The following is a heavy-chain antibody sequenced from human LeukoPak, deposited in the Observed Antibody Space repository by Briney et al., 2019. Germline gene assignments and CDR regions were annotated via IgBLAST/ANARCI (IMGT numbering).Heavy chain of an antibody. V-gene: IGHV1-69*13. Sequence: SVKVSCKASGGTFSSYAISWVRQAPGKGLEWMGGIIPIFGTANYAQKFQGRVTITADESTSTAYMELSSLRSEDTAVYYCARDGTEGAANRFDPWGQGTLVTVSS. J-gene: IGHJ5*02. D-gene: IGHD1-26*01. CDR3: ARDGTEGAANRFDP. CDR2: IIPIFGTA. CDR1: GGTFSSYA.